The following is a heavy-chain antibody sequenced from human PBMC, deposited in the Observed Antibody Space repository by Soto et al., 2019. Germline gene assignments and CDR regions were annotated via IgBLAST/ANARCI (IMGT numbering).Heavy chain of an antibody. CDR1: GFTFSSYG. V-gene: IGHV3-33*01. D-gene: IGHD6-13*01. CDR2: IWYDGSNK. Sequence: QVQLVESGGGVVQPGRSLRLSCAASGFTFSSYGMHWVRQAPGKGLEWVAVIWYDGSNKYYADSVKGRFTISRDNSKNALYLQRTGLRAEDTAVYYWARKGPQYSSSWYTLYYYYGMDVWGQGTTVTVSS. J-gene: IGHJ6*02. CDR3: ARKGPQYSSSWYTLYYYYGMDV.